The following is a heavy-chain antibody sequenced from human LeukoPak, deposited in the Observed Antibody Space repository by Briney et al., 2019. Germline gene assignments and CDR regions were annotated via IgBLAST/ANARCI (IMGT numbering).Heavy chain of an antibody. CDR3: ARRATVVTQLHYYYYYMDV. CDR2: SYYSGST. D-gene: IGHD4-23*01. CDR1: GGSISSSSYY. V-gene: IGHV4-39*07. J-gene: IGHJ6*03. Sequence: SETLSLTCTVSGGSISSSSYYWGWIRQPPGKGLEWIGGSYYSGSTDYNPCLKRRVTISVDASKHQFSLKLSSVTAADTAVYYCARRATVVTQLHYYYYYMDVWGKGTTVTVSS.